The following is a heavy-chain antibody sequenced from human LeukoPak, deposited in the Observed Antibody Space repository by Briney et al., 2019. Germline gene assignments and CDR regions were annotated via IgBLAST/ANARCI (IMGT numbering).Heavy chain of an antibody. CDR3: ARGDCSSTSCYIGLKY. CDR1: GGSFSGYY. D-gene: IGHD2-2*02. J-gene: IGHJ4*02. Sequence: SETLSLTCAVYGGSFSGYYWSWIRQPPGKGLEWIGEINHSGSTNYNPSLKSRVTISVDTSKNQFSLKLSSVTAAGTAVYYCARGDCSSTSCYIGLKYWGQGTLVTVSS. CDR2: INHSGST. V-gene: IGHV4-34*01.